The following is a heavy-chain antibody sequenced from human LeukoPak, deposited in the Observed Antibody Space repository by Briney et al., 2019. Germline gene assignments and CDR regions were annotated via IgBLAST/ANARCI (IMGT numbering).Heavy chain of an antibody. Sequence: GGSLRLSCAASGFTFSSYAMSWVRQAPGEGLQWVSGISGSGSSTYYADSVRGRFTISRDNSKNTLYLQMNSLKTEDTAVYYCTTEDYGRDYFDYWGQGTLVTVSS. D-gene: IGHD4-17*01. V-gene: IGHV3-23*01. CDR1: GFTFSSYA. J-gene: IGHJ4*02. CDR2: ISGSGSST. CDR3: TTEDYGRDYFDY.